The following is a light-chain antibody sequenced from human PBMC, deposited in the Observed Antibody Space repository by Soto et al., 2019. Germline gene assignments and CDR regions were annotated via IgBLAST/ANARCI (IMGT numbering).Light chain of an antibody. CDR2: YDD. Sequence: QSVLTQPPSVSEAPGRRVTISCSGSSSNIGNNAVNWYQQLPGKAPKLLIFYDDLLPSGVSDRFSGSKSGTSASLAISGLQSEDEADYYCQSYDSSLSGVVFGGGTKLTVL. CDR1: SSNIGNNA. CDR3: QSYDSSLSGVV. J-gene: IGLJ2*01. V-gene: IGLV1-36*01.